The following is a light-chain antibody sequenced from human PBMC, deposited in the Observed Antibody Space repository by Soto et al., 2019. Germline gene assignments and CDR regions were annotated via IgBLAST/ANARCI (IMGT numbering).Light chain of an antibody. V-gene: IGLV1-47*01. CDR1: SSNIGSNY. J-gene: IGLJ1*01. CDR3: AVWDDSLYV. CDR2: RNN. Sequence: QSVLTQPPSASGTPGQRVTISCSGSSSNIGSNYVYWYQQLPGTAPKLLIYRNNQRPSGVPDRFSGSKSGTSASLAISGLRSEDEADYSCAVWDDSLYVFGTGTKVPVL.